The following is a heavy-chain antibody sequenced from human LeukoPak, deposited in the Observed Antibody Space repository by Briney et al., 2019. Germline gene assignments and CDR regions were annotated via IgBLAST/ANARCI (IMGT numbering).Heavy chain of an antibody. CDR2: INPSGGSA. CDR1: GYTFTSYY. D-gene: IGHD3-10*01. Sequence: ASVKVSCKASGYTFTSYYMHWVRQAPGQGLEWMGIINPSGGSASYAQKFQGRVTMIRDTSTSTVYMELSSLRSEHTAVYYCARGVRIEGSGSYEGPFFDYWGQGTLVTVSS. V-gene: IGHV1-46*01. J-gene: IGHJ4*02. CDR3: ARGVRIEGSGSYEGPFFDY.